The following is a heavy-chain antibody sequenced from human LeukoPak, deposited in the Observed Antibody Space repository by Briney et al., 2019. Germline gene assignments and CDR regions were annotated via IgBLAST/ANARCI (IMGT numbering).Heavy chain of an antibody. J-gene: IGHJ4*02. V-gene: IGHV4-34*01. CDR1: GGSFSGYY. CDR2: INHSGST. CDR3: ASTTIASYYYDSSGPSYYFDY. Sequence: PSETLSLTCAVYGGSFSGYYWSWIRQPPGMGLEWIGEINHSGSTNYNPSLKSRVTISVDTSKNQFSLKLSSVTAADTAVYYCASTTIASYYYDSSGPSYYFDYWGQGTLVTVSS. D-gene: IGHD3-22*01.